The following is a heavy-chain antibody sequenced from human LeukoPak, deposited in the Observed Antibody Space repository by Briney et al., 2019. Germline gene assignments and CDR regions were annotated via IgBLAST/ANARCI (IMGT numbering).Heavy chain of an antibody. V-gene: IGHV4-34*01. J-gene: IGHJ4*02. D-gene: IGHD3-10*01. CDR2: INHSGST. CDR1: GGSFSGYY. CDR3: ARGVVLLWFGELFNVRPGFDY. Sequence: PSETLSLTCAVYGGSFSGYYWSWIRQPPGKGLEWIGEINHSGSTNYNPSLKSRVTISVDTSKNQFSLKLSSVTAVDTAVYYCARGVVLLWFGELFNVRPGFDYWGQGTLVTVSS.